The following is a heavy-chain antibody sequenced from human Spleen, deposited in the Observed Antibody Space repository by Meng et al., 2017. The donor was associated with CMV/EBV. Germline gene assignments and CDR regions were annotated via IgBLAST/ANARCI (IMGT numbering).Heavy chain of an antibody. J-gene: IGHJ6*02. CDR3: AKDKVFDYYCYTMDV. CDR2: ISWNSGTT. CDR1: GFNFDDFA. V-gene: IGHV3-9*01. Sequence: GGSLRLSCTASGFNFDDFAMHWVRQAPGKGLEWVSGISWNSGTTGYADSVKGRFTISRDNAKNSLYLQMNSLRVEDTALYYCAKDKVFDYYCYTMDVWGPGTTVTVSS.